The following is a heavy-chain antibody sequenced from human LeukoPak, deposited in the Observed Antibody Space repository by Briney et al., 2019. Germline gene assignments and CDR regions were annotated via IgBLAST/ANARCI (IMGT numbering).Heavy chain of an antibody. V-gene: IGHV3-48*01. D-gene: IGHD3-3*01. J-gene: IGHJ4*02. CDR3: ARSYYDFWSGPVTIDY. Sequence: HPGGSLRLSCAASGFTFSSYSMNWVRQAPGKGLEWVSYISSSSSTIYYADSVKGRFTISRDNAKNSLYLQMNSLRAEDTAVYYCARSYYDFWSGPVTIDYWGQGTLVTVSS. CDR2: ISSSSSTI. CDR1: GFTFSSYS.